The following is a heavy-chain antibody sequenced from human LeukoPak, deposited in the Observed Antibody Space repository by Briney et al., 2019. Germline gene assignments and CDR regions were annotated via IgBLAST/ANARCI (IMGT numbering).Heavy chain of an antibody. CDR1: GIAFSDSA. D-gene: IGHD6-19*01. Sequence: PGGSLRLSCAASGIAFSDSAMYWVRQAPGKGLECVSVITDTYNTYYGDSVKGRLTVSRDNSRKTLYLQMNSLRVDDTALYYCVKGACSSGCSGNHWGQGTRVIVSP. CDR3: VKGACSSGCSGNH. CDR2: ITDTYNT. J-gene: IGHJ5*02. V-gene: IGHV3-23*01.